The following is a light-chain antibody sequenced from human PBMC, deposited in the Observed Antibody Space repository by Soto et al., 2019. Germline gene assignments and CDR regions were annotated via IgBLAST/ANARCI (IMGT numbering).Light chain of an antibody. J-gene: IGKJ4*01. CDR1: QSVRSH. CDR2: DAS. CDR3: QQYETWPFT. Sequence: EIVLTQSPGTLSVSPGERVTLSCRTSQSVRSHLAWYRQRPGQAPSLVIYDASSRATGVPARFSGSGSGTEFVLTIGSLQSEDFAVYYCQQYETWPFTFVGGTKVDI. V-gene: IGKV3-15*01.